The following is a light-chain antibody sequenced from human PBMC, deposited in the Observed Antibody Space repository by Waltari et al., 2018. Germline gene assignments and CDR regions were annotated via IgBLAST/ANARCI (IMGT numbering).Light chain of an antibody. V-gene: IGKV3-20*01. J-gene: IGKJ1*01. CDR1: QSVSRS. CDR2: GAS. Sequence: EILLTQSPGSLSSSPGERVTLSCRASQSVSRSLAWYPQKPGKAPRLLIFGASNRATGSPDRFSGSGSETDFSLTISRLEPEDFAVYYCQHYVRLPATFGRGTKVEIK. CDR3: QHYVRLPAT.